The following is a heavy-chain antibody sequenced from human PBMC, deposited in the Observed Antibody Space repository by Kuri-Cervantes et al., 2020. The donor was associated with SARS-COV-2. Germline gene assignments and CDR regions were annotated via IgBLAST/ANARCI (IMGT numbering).Heavy chain of an antibody. Sequence: ASVKVSCKVSGYTLTELSMHWVRQAPGKGLEWMGGFDPEDGETIYAQKFQGRVTMTEDTSTDTAYMELSSLRSEDTAVYYCATAQFQWELLPLSSWGQGTLVTVSS. CDR2: FDPEDGET. J-gene: IGHJ5*02. CDR3: ATAQFQWELLPLSS. CDR1: GYTLTELS. V-gene: IGHV1-24*01. D-gene: IGHD1-26*01.